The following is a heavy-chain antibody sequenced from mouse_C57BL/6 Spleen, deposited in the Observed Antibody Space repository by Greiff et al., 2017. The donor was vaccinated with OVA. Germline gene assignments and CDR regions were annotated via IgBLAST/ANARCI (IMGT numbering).Heavy chain of an antibody. V-gene: IGHV1-81*01. CDR3: TRRGEALSYFDY. D-gene: IGHD6-1*01. J-gene: IGHJ2*01. CDR1: GYTFTSYG. CDR2: IYPRSGNT. Sequence: VQLQQSGAELARPGASVKLSCKASGYTFTSYGISWVKQRTGQGLEWIGEIYPRSGNTYYTEKFKGKATLTADKSSSTAYMELRSLTSEDSAVYVCTRRGEALSYFDYWGQGTTRTVSS.